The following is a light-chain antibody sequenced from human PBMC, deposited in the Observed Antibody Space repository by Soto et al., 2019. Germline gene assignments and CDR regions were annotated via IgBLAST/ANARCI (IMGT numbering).Light chain of an antibody. CDR1: NIGSKS. CDR2: YDS. V-gene: IGLV3-21*04. Sequence: SYELTQPPSVSVAPGKRARLTCGGNNIGSKSVHGYQQKPGQAPVLVIYYDSDRPSGIPERFSGSNSGNTATLTISRVEAGDEADYYCQVWDSSSDHPVVFGGGTKLTVL. CDR3: QVWDSSSDHPVV. J-gene: IGLJ2*01.